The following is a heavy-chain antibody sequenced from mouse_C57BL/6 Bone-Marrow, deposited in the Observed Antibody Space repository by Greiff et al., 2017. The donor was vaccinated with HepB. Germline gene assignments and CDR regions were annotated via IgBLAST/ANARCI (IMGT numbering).Heavy chain of an antibody. J-gene: IGHJ1*03. CDR2: IDPENGDT. Sequence: DVQLQESGAELVRPGASVKLSCTASGFNIKDDYMHWVKQRPEQGLEWIGWIDPENGDTEYASKFQGKATITADTSSNTAYLQLSSLTSEDTAVYYCTKAYGSSYGWYFDVWGTGTTVTVSS. D-gene: IGHD1-1*01. V-gene: IGHV14-4*01. CDR1: GFNIKDDY. CDR3: TKAYGSSYGWYFDV.